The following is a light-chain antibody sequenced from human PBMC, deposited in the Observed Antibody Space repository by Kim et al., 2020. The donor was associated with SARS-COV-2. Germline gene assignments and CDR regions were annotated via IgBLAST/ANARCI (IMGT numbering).Light chain of an antibody. CDR2: EDI. J-gene: IGLJ1*01. CDR1: SSDVGSHNL. Sequence: GQSITISCTGTSSDVGSHNLVSWYQQHPGKAPRLMIYEDIKRPSGVSNRFSGSKSGSTAFLTISGLQAEDEADYYCCSYARRSTYVFGTGTKVTVL. V-gene: IGLV2-23*01. CDR3: CSYARRSTYV.